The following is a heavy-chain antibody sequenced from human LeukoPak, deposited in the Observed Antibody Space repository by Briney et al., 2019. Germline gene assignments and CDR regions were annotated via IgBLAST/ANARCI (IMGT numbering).Heavy chain of an antibody. V-gene: IGHV1-18*01. CDR3: ARYSSWGYVYYYYMDV. Sequence: ASVKLSCKASGYTFTSYGISWVRQAPGQGLEWMGWISAYNGNTNYAQKLQGRVTMTTDTSTSTAYMELRSLRSDDTAVYYCARYSSWGYVYYYYMDVWGKGTTVTVSS. D-gene: IGHD5-12*01. CDR2: ISAYNGNT. CDR1: GYTFTSYG. J-gene: IGHJ6*03.